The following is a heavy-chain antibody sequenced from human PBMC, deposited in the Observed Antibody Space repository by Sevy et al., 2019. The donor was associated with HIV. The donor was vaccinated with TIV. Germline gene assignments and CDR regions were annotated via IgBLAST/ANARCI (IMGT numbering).Heavy chain of an antibody. CDR3: ARAKPEDIVVVPAAMDV. CDR1: GFTFSNYW. D-gene: IGHD2-2*01. J-gene: IGHJ6*02. V-gene: IGHV3-7*01. CDR2: IKLDGSEK. Sequence: GGSLRLSCAASGFTFSNYWMSWVRQAPGKGLEWVANIKLDGSEKYYVDSVKGGFTISRDNAKNSLYLQMNSLRAEDTAVYYCARAKPEDIVVVPAAMDVWGQGTTVTVSS.